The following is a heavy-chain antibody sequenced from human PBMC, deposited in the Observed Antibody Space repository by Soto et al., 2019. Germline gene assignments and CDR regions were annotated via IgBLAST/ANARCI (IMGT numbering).Heavy chain of an antibody. D-gene: IGHD3-10*01. V-gene: IGHV1-18*01. CDR1: GYTFSSIG. J-gene: IGHJ4*02. Sequence: ASVKASCKTSGYTFSSIGMSWVRQAPGQGLEWMGWISPHKGDTYYAQRLQGRVTMTTDTSTSTAYMELRSLRSDDTAVYFCARDLDGSGSYYTNYWGQGTLVTVSS. CDR3: ARDLDGSGSYYTNY. CDR2: ISPHKGDT.